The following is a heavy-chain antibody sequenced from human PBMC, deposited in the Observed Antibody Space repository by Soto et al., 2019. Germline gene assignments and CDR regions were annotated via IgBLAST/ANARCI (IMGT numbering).Heavy chain of an antibody. CDR3: ARKGMVVAAKSTHWFDP. CDR2: IYYSGST. V-gene: IGHV4-39*01. CDR1: GGSISSSSYY. Sequence: QLQLQESGPGLVKPSETLSLTCTVSGGSISSSSYYWGWIRQPPGKGLEWIGSIYYSGSTYYNPSLKSRVTISVDTSKTQFSLKLSSVTAADTAVYYCARKGMVVAAKSTHWFDPWGQGTLVTVSS. J-gene: IGHJ5*02. D-gene: IGHD2-15*01.